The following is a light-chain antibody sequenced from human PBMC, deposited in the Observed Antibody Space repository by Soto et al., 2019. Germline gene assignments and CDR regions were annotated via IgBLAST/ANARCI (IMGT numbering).Light chain of an antibody. Sequence: EVVMTQSPATLPVSPGETATLSCRASQSLYNNYLAWYQQKPGQAPRLLIYGASNRATGIPDRFSGSGSGTDFTLTISRLEPEDFAVYYCQQYGSSGTFGQGTKVDI. CDR3: QQYGSSGT. V-gene: IGKV3-20*01. CDR2: GAS. CDR1: QSLYNNY. J-gene: IGKJ1*01.